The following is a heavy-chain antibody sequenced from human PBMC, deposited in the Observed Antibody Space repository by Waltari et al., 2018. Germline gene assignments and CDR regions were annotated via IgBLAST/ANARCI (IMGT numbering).Heavy chain of an antibody. Sequence: VQLVQSGAEVKKPGASVKVSCKASGYSFTSYWIGWVRQMPGKGLEWMGIIDPGDSDTRHSPSFQGQVTISADKSISTAYLQWSSLKASDTAMYYCARPRSSSWYWFDPWGQGTLVTVSS. CDR2: IDPGDSDT. D-gene: IGHD6-13*01. J-gene: IGHJ5*02. CDR3: ARPRSSSWYWFDP. CDR1: GYSFTSYW. V-gene: IGHV5-51*01.